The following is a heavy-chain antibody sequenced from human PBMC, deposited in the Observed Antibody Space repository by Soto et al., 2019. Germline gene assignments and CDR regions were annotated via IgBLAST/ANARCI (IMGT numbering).Heavy chain of an antibody. D-gene: IGHD6-13*01. CDR2: ISWNSGSI. CDR3: AKDIRSPTQQLVPSFDY. V-gene: IGHV3-9*01. CDR1: GFTFDDYA. J-gene: IGHJ4*02. Sequence: PGGSLRLSCAASGFTFDDYAMHWVRQAPGKGLEWVSGISWNSGSIGYADSVKGRFTISRDNAKNSLYLQMNSLRAEDTALYYCAKDIRSPTQQLVPSFDYWGQGTLVTVSS.